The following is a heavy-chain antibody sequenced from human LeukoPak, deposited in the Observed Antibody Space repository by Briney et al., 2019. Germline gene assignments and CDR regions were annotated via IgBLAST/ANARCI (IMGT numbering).Heavy chain of an antibody. CDR2: INPNSGGT. V-gene: IGHV1-2*02. J-gene: IGHJ6*03. Sequence: ASVKVSCKASGYTFTGYYMHWVRQAPGQGLEWMGWINPNSGGTNYAQKFQGRVTMTRDTSISTAYMELSRLRSDDTAVYYCARDRGLGIVVVPAAIYYYMDVWGKGTTVTVSS. CDR3: ARDRGLGIVVVPAAIYYYMDV. CDR1: GYTFTGYY. D-gene: IGHD2-2*01.